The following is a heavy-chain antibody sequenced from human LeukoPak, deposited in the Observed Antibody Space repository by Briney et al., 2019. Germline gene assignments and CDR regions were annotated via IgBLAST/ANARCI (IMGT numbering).Heavy chain of an antibody. CDR2: INSDGSST. CDR3: ARVREVKGREAGSYGYNWFDP. J-gene: IGHJ5*02. V-gene: IGHV3-74*01. CDR1: GFTFSSYW. Sequence: SGGSLRLSCAVSGFTFSSYWMHWVRQAPGKGLVWVSRINSDGSSTSYADSVKGRFTISRDNAKNTLYLQMNSLRAEDTAVYYCARVREVKGREAGSYGYNWFDPWGQGTLVTVSS. D-gene: IGHD3-10*01.